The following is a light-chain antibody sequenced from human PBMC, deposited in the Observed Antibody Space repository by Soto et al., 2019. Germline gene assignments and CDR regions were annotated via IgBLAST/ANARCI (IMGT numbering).Light chain of an antibody. CDR1: QSFNNW. J-gene: IGKJ1*01. CDR2: KAS. CDR3: QQYNSWT. V-gene: IGKV1-5*03. Sequence: DIQMTQSPSTLSASVGDRVTITCRASQSFNNWLAWYQQKPGKAPKLLIYKASNLESGVPSRFSGSGSGTEFTLTIGSLQPDDFGTYYCQQYNSWTCGQGTKVEIK.